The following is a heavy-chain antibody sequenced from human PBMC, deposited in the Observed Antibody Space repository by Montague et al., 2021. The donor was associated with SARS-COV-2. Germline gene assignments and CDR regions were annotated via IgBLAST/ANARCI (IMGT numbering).Heavy chain of an antibody. CDR2: IYHNGST. J-gene: IGHJ4*02. CDR1: GDPISSAGYS. D-gene: IGHD5-18*01. CDR3: ARVLSVSHTRRYSYGYLTSNAGSNYFDY. V-gene: IGHV4-30-2*06. Sequence: TLSLTCAVSGDPISSAGYSWSWIRQSPGKGLEWIGYIYHNGSTYYNPSLKSRVTISVDRSKNQFSLQLTSVTAADTAVYYCARVLSVSHTRRYSYGYLTSNAGSNYFDYWGQGTLVTVSS.